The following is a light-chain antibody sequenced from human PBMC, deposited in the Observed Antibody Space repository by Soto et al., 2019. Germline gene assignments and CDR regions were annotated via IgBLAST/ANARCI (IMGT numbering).Light chain of an antibody. CDR1: QSVDTY. CDR2: AAS. V-gene: IGKV3D-15*01. Sequence: EIVMTQSPATLSVSPGERATLSCRASQSVDTYLAWYQQKLGQAPRLLIYAASNRATGIPARFSGSGSGTDFTLTISSLQSEDFAVYYCQQYNNWPFTFGPGTKVDI. CDR3: QQYNNWPFT. J-gene: IGKJ3*01.